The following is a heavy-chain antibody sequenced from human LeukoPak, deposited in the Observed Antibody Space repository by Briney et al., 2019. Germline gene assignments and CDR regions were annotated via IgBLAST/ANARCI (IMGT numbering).Heavy chain of an antibody. J-gene: IGHJ6*04. CDR1: GFTFSSYN. CDR2: ISSSSSYI. Sequence: PGGSLRLSCAASGFTFSSYNMNWVRQAPGKGLEWVSSISSSSSYIYYADSVKGRFTISRDNSKNTLYLQMNSLRAEDTAVYYCAKEPTSYYYYGMDVWGKGTTVTVSS. CDR3: AKEPTSYYYYGMDV. V-gene: IGHV3-21*01.